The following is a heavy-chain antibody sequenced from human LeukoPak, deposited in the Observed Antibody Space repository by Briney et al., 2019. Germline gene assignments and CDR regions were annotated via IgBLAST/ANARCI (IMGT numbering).Heavy chain of an antibody. CDR2: INHSGST. Sequence: TSETLSLTCTVSGGSISSYYWSWIRQPPGKGLEWIGEINHSGSTNYNPSLKSRVTISVDTSKNQFSLKLSSVTAADTAVYYCARLSSGYILLSAFDIWGQGTMVTVSS. V-gene: IGHV4-34*01. D-gene: IGHD3-22*01. CDR1: GGSISSYY. J-gene: IGHJ3*02. CDR3: ARLSSGYILLSAFDI.